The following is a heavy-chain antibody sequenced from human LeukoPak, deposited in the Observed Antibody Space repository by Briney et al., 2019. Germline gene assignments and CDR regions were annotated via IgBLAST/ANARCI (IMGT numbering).Heavy chain of an antibody. CDR3: ARDATYWYDSGSCEPHYFDY. CDR2: ISSDGANT. V-gene: IGHV3-30*04. CDR1: GFIFSNYA. D-gene: IGHD3-10*01. J-gene: IGHJ4*02. Sequence: PGGSLRLSCAASGFIFSNYAMHWVRQAPGKGLEWVALISSDGANTYHADSVKGRFSISRDNSKNTLYLQLNSLRAEDTAVYYCARDATYWYDSGSCEPHYFDYWGQGTLVTVSS.